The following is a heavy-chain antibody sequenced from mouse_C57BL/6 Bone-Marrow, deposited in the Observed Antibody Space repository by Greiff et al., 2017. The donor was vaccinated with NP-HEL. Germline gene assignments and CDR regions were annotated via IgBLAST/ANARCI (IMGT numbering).Heavy chain of an antibody. Sequence: VQLQQSGAELVKPGASVKLSCTASGFNIKDYYMHWVKQRTEQGLEWIGRIDPEDGETKYASKFQGKATITADTSSNTAYLQLSSLTSEDTAVYYCAEGGYDHYFDYWGQGTTLTVSS. V-gene: IGHV14-2*01. CDR1: GFNIKDYY. CDR2: IDPEDGET. D-gene: IGHD2-14*01. J-gene: IGHJ2*01. CDR3: AEGGYDHYFDY.